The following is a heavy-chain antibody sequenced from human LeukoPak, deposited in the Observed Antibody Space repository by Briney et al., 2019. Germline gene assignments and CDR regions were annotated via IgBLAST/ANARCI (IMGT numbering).Heavy chain of an antibody. CDR1: GGSISSYY. CDR2: IYTTGST. J-gene: IGHJ4*02. V-gene: IGHV4-4*07. CDR3: ARQIAVAGKAGLDY. D-gene: IGHD6-19*01. Sequence: SETLSLTCTVSGGSISSYYWTWLRQPAGKGLEWIGRIYTTGSTNYNPSLNSRVTMSVDTSKNQFSLKLSSETAADTAVYYGARQIAVAGKAGLDYWGQGTLVTVSS.